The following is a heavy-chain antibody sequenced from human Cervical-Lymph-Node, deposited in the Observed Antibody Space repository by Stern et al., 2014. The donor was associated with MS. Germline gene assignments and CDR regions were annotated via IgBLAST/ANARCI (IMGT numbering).Heavy chain of an antibody. Sequence: EVQLVESGGGVVKPGGSLRLSCVASGFTFSSQWMHWVRQAPGQGLVWVSRINSDGSSTSYADSGKGRFTISRDNAKKTLYLQMDSLRAEDTAVYYCARSNYGMDVWGQGTTVAVSS. D-gene: IGHD2-8*01. CDR1: GFTFSSQW. CDR2: INSDGSST. J-gene: IGHJ6*02. CDR3: ARSNYGMDV. V-gene: IGHV3-74*02.